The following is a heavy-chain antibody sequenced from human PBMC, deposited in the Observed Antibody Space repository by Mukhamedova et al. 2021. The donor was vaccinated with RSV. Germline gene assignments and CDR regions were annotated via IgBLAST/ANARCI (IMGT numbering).Heavy chain of an antibody. V-gene: IGHV4-34*01. CDR2: INHSGST. CDR3: ARQRGVNWNYYYYYYVMDV. D-gene: IGHD1-7*01. Sequence: GKGLEWIGEINHSGSTNYNPSLKSRVTISVDTSKNQFSLKLSSVTAADTAVYYCARQRGVNWNYYYYYYVMDVWGQGTTVTVSS. J-gene: IGHJ6*02.